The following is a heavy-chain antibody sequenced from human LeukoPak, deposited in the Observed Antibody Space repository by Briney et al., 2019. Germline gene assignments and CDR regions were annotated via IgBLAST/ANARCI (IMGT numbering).Heavy chain of an antibody. CDR1: GFTFSIYE. CDR3: ARIHNLGILAHFDY. J-gene: IGHJ4*02. Sequence: QPGGSLRLSCAASGFTFSIYEMNWVRQAPGKGLEWVSYINSGGSTLYYADSVKGRFTISRDNAKNSLYLQMNSLRAEDTAVYYCARIHNLGILAHFDYWGQGTLVTVSS. CDR2: INSGGSTL. D-gene: IGHD1-1*01. V-gene: IGHV3-48*03.